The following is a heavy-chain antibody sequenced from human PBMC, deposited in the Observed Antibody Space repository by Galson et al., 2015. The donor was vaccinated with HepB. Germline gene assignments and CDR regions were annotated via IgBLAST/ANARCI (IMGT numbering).Heavy chain of an antibody. D-gene: IGHD2-8*02. CDR1: GFSLRASGMG. Sequence: PALVKPTQTLTLTCTFSGFSLRASGMGVGWIRQPPGKALEWLALIYWNDDKHYNPSLKSRLTITKDTPKNQAVLRMTNMDPVDTATYYCAHSLGLVGPYFDYWGQGTLVTVSS. CDR2: IYWNDDK. V-gene: IGHV2-5*01. J-gene: IGHJ4*02. CDR3: AHSLGLVGPYFDY.